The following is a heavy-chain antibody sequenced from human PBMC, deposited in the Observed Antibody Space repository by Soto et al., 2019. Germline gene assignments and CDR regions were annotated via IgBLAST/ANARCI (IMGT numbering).Heavy chain of an antibody. Sequence: ASVKVSCKASGYTFTSYAMHWVRQAPGQRLEWMGWINAGNGNTKYSQKFQGRVTITRDTSASTAYMELSSLRSEDTAVYYCAREEATTGYYGMDVWGQGTTVTVYS. CDR3: AREEATTGYYGMDV. J-gene: IGHJ6*02. CDR1: GYTFTSYA. CDR2: INAGNGNT. D-gene: IGHD1-26*01. V-gene: IGHV1-3*01.